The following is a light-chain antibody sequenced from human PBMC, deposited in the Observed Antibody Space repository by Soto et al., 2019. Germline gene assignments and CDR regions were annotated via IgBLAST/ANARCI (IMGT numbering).Light chain of an antibody. Sequence: EIVLTQSPATLSLSPGERATLSCRASQSVSSYLAWYQQKPGQAPRLLIYDASNRATGIPARFSGSGSGTDFTLTISSLEPEAFAVYYCQQRSNFFTFGPGTKVDIK. CDR1: QSVSSY. CDR2: DAS. CDR3: QQRSNFFT. V-gene: IGKV3-11*01. J-gene: IGKJ3*01.